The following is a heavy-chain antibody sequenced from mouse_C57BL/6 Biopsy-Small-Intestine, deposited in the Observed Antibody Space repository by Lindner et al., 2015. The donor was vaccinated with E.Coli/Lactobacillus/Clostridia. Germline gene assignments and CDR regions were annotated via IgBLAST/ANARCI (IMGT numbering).Heavy chain of an antibody. J-gene: IGHJ4*01. CDR1: GFNIKDYY. CDR2: IDPEDGET. Sequence: VQLQESGAELVKPGASVKLSCTASGFNIKDYYMHWVKQRTEQGLEWIGRIDPEDGETEYAPKFQGKATITADTSSNTAYLQLSSLTSEDTAVYYCARNPYGNYVGGVMDYWGQGTSVTVSS. D-gene: IGHD2-10*02. V-gene: IGHV14-2*01. CDR3: ARNPYGNYVGGVMDY.